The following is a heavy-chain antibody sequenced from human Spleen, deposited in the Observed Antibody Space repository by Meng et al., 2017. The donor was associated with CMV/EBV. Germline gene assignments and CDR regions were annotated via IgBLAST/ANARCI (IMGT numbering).Heavy chain of an antibody. Sequence: FSSYSMNWVRQAPGKGLEWVSSISSSSSYIYYADSVKGRFTISRDNAKNSLYLQMNSLRAEDTAVYYCARDLTIFGVTNYYYYGMDVWGQGTTVTVSS. D-gene: IGHD3-3*01. CDR1: FSSYS. V-gene: IGHV3-21*01. J-gene: IGHJ6*02. CDR2: ISSSSSYI. CDR3: ARDLTIFGVTNYYYYGMDV.